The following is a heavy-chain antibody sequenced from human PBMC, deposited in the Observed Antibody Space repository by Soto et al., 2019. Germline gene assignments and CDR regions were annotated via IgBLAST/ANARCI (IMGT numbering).Heavy chain of an antibody. CDR2: IYTSGST. D-gene: IGHD3-22*01. V-gene: IGHV4-4*07. Sequence: VQLVESGGGLVKPGGSLRLSCAASGGSISSYYWSWIRQPAGKGLEWIGRIYTSGSTNYNPSLKSRVTMSVDTSKNQFSLKLSSVTAADTAVYYCARDTRGAYYDSSGYYRSDAFDIWGQGTMVTVSS. CDR1: GGSISSYY. CDR3: ARDTRGAYYDSSGYYRSDAFDI. J-gene: IGHJ3*02.